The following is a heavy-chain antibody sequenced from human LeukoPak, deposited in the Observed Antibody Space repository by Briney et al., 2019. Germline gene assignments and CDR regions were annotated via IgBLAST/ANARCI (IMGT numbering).Heavy chain of an antibody. CDR2: INHGGST. D-gene: IGHD5-18*01. Sequence: PSETLSLTCAVYGGSFSGYYWSWIRQPPGKGLEWIGEINHGGSTNYNPSLKSRVTISVDTSKNQFSLKLSSVTAADTAVYYCARGGYSYGYSFGYWGQGTLVTVSS. V-gene: IGHV4-34*01. CDR1: GGSFSGYY. CDR3: ARGGYSYGYSFGY. J-gene: IGHJ4*02.